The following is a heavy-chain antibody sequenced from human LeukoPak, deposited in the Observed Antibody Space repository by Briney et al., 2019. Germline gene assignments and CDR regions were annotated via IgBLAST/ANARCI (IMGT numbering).Heavy chain of an antibody. CDR1: GFTFSSYE. CDR3: ARVPLEAAGDPYFDY. Sequence: GGSLRLSCAASGFTFSSYEMNWARQAPGKGLEWLSYISGSGSTIYYADSVKGRFTISRDNAKNSLYLQMNSLRAEDTAVYYCARVPLEAAGDPYFDYWGQGTLVTVSS. D-gene: IGHD6-13*01. V-gene: IGHV3-48*03. J-gene: IGHJ4*02. CDR2: ISGSGSTI.